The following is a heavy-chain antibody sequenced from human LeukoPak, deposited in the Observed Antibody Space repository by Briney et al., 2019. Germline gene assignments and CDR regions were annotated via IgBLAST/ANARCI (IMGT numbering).Heavy chain of an antibody. V-gene: IGHV4-59*01. J-gene: IGHJ6*02. CDR1: GGSISTYY. CDR2: IYYSGST. D-gene: IGHD3-22*01. Sequence: PSEALSLTCTVSGGSISTYYWSWIRQPSGRALEWIGYIYYSGSTSYNPSLKSRVTISLDTSKNQFSLRLSSVTAADTAVYYCARSFDSSGYYYYGMDVWGQGTTVTVSS. CDR3: ARSFDSSGYYYYGMDV.